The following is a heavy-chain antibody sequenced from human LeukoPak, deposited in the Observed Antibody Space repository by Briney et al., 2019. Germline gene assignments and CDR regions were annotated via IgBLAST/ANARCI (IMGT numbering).Heavy chain of an antibody. CDR2: ISSSATYI. Sequence: GGSLRLSCAASGFTFSSYNMIWVRQAPGKGLEWVSSISSSATYIYYTDSLKGRFTISRDNAKNSLYLQMNSLRAEDTAVYYCARDSSGWSDYWGQGTLVTVSS. CDR3: ARDSSGWSDY. D-gene: IGHD6-19*01. V-gene: IGHV3-21*06. J-gene: IGHJ4*02. CDR1: GFTFSSYN.